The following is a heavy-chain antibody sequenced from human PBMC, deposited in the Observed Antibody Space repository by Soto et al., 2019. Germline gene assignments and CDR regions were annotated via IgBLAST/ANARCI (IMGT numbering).Heavy chain of an antibody. CDR1: GGSFSGYY. J-gene: IGHJ5*02. V-gene: IGHV4-34*01. D-gene: IGHD5-12*01. Sequence: QVQLQQWGAGLLKPSETLSLTCAVYGGSFSGYYWSWLRQPPGKGLEWIGEINHRGYTTYNPSLKSRVTISVDTSKNQFSLKLSSVTAADTAVYYCARVDIVTTNWFDPWGQGTPVTVSS. CDR3: ARVDIVTTNWFDP. CDR2: INHRGYT.